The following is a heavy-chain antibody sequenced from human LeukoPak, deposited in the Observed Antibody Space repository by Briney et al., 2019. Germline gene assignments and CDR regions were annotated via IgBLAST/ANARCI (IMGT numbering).Heavy chain of an antibody. CDR3: ARDSGATGY. D-gene: IGHD1-26*01. CDR1: GFTFSSYA. Sequence: GGSLGLSCAASGFTFSSYAMSWVRQAPGKGLEWVSSISSSGSYIYYADSVKGRFTISRDNAKNSLYLQMNSLRAEDTAVYYCARDSGATGYWGQGTLVTVSS. CDR2: ISSSGSYI. J-gene: IGHJ4*02. V-gene: IGHV3-21*01.